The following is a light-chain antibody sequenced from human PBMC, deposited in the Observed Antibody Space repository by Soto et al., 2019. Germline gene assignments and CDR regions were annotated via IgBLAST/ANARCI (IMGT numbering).Light chain of an antibody. V-gene: IGKV3-20*01. CDR1: QSVSSSY. CDR3: QQYGISPLRST. CDR2: GAS. Sequence: EIVLTQSPGTLSLSPGERATLSCRASQSVSSSYLAWYQQKPGQAPRLLIYGASSRATGIPDRFSGSGSGTDFTLTISRLEPEDFAVYYCQQYGISPLRSTFGQGTKLEIK. J-gene: IGKJ2*01.